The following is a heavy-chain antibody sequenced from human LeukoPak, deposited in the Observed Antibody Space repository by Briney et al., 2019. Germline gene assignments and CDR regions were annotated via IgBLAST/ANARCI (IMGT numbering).Heavy chain of an antibody. V-gene: IGHV1-2*02. CDR2: INPNSGGT. CDR1: GYTFTGYY. Sequence: GASVKVSCKASGYTFTGYYMHWVRQAPGQGLEWMGWINPNSGGTNYAQKFQGRVTMTRDTSISTAYMELSRPRSDDTAVYYCARFRTKEYSYGLDAFDIWGQGTMVTVSS. D-gene: IGHD5-18*01. J-gene: IGHJ3*02. CDR3: ARFRTKEYSYGLDAFDI.